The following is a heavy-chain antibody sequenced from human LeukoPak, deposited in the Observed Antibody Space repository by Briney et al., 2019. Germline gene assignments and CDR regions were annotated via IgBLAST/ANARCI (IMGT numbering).Heavy chain of an antibody. CDR2: IYYSGST. CDR1: GGSISSGGYY. J-gene: IGHJ4*02. D-gene: IGHD6-13*01. Sequence: SETLSLTCTVSGGSISSGGYYWSWIRQHPGKGLEWIGYIYYSGSTYYNPSLKSRVTISVDTSKNQFSLKLSSVTAADTAVYYCARDRRIAAAHFDYWGQGTLVTVSS. CDR3: ARDRRIAAAHFDY. V-gene: IGHV4-31*03.